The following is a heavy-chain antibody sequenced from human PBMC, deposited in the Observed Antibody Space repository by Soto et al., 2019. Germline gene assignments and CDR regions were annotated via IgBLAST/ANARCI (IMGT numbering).Heavy chain of an antibody. CDR1: GFTFSSYA. V-gene: IGHV3-23*01. CDR2: VSGSGGTT. CDR3: AKWSYYDSRPRKYFDY. D-gene: IGHD3-22*01. Sequence: EVQLLESGGGLVQPGGSVRLSCAASGFTFSSYAMSWVRQAPGKGLEWVSAVSGSGGTTYYAGSVKGRFTISRANSKNSVYLQMNSLRVKDTDVHYCAKWSYYDSRPRKYFDYWGQGPLVIVSS. J-gene: IGHJ4*02.